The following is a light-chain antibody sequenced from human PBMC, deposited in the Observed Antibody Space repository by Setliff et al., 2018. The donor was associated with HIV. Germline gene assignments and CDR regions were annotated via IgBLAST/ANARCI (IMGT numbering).Light chain of an antibody. V-gene: IGLV7-46*01. J-gene: IGLJ3*02. Sequence: VVTQEPSLTVSPGGTVTLTCGSSTGAVTSGHYPYWVQQKPGQAPKTLIYDTNNKHSWTPARFSGSLLGGKAALTLSGAQSEDEADYYCLLSYTDDRPVFGGGTKVTVL. CDR1: TGAVTSGHY. CDR2: DTN. CDR3: LLSYTDDRPV.